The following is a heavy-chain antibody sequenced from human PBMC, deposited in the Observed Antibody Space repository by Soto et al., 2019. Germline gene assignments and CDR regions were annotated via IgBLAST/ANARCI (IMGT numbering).Heavy chain of an antibody. CDR2: SNAGNGDT. V-gene: IGHV1-3*02. CDR3: ARGEYGDFRNNMNV. J-gene: IGHJ6*02. D-gene: IGHD2-21*02. Sequence: VQLVQSGAEVKKPGASVKFSCKTSGYTFTDYPIHWVPQAPGQRLEWMGWSNAGNGDTKYSQEFKGRVTITKDTSASTAYMGLSNMRYEDMAVYYCARGEYGDFRNNMNVWGQGTTVTDSS. CDR1: GYTFTDYP.